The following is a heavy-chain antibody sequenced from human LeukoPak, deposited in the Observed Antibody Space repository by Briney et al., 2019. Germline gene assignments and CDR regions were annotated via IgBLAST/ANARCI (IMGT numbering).Heavy chain of an antibody. J-gene: IGHJ5*02. D-gene: IGHD3-16*01. V-gene: IGHV4-4*02. CDR1: GASISSNNW. CDR2: IYHSGSI. CDR3: ARHYGP. Sequence: SGTLSLTCVVSGASISSNNWWSWVRQPPGKGLEWIGEIYHSGSINYNPSLKSRVTMSLDKFENQFSLQLTSVTAADTAVYYCARHYGPWGQGTLVTVSS.